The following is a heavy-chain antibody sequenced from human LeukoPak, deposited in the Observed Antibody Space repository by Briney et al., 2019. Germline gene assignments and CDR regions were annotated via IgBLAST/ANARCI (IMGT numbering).Heavy chain of an antibody. CDR1: GFTFSSYW. CDR3: ASASSHRIAAGGDY. V-gene: IGHV3-7*01. D-gene: IGHD6-13*01. J-gene: IGHJ4*02. Sequence: QPGGSLRLSCASSGFTFSSYWMSWVRQAPGKGLEWVANIKQDGGEKDYVDSVKGRFTISRDNAKNSLYLQMNSLRAEDTAVYYCASASSHRIAAGGDYWAREPWSPSPQ. CDR2: IKQDGGEK.